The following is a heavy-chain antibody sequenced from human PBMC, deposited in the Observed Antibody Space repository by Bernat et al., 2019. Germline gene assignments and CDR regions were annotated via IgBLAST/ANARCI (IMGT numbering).Heavy chain of an antibody. J-gene: IGHJ4*02. CDR3: ARERRYGVYNWNYGPWDY. CDR1: GGSFSGYY. Sequence: QVQLQQWGAGLLKPSETLSLTCAVYGGSFSGYYWSWIRQPPGKGLEWIGEINHSGSTNYNPSPKSRVTISVDTSKNQFSLKLSSVTAADTAVYYCARERRYGVYNWNYGPWDYWGQGTLVTVSS. CDR2: INHSGST. V-gene: IGHV4-34*01. D-gene: IGHD1-7*01.